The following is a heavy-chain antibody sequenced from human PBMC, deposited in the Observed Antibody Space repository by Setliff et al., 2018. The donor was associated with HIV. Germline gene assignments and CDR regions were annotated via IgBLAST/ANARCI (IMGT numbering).Heavy chain of an antibody. CDR2: IYSSGST. Sequence: SETLSLTCTVSGGSISNSNYFWGWIRQPPGKGLEWIGRIYSSGSTYYQPSLQGRVSMSIDSSKNHFSLSPRYVTAADTAVYYCARSFSGRYFWSGYYAGPDPKGENAFDIWGQGTMVTVS. CDR1: GGSISNSNYF. J-gene: IGHJ3*02. CDR3: ARSFSGRYFWSGYYAGPDPKGENAFDI. D-gene: IGHD3-3*01. V-gene: IGHV4-39*02.